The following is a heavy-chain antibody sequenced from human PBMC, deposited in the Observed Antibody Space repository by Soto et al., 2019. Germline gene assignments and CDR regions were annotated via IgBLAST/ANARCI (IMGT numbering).Heavy chain of an antibody. D-gene: IGHD3-9*01. CDR3: ARHRGYYDILTGYYTELNFDY. J-gene: IGHJ4*02. CDR1: GYTFTTFW. CDR2: IDPRDSQT. Sequence: PGESLKISCTGFGYTFTTFWISWVRQMPGKGLEWMGRIDPRDSQTNYSPSFQGHVTISVDKSISTAYLQWDSLKAADTAVYYCARHRGYYDILTGYYTELNFDYWGQGTLVTVSS. V-gene: IGHV5-10-1*01.